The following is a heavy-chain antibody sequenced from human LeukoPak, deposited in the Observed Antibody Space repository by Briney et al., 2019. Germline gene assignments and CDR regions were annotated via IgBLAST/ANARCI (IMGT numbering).Heavy chain of an antibody. CDR2: MNPNSGNT. Sequence: ASVKVSCKASGYTFTSFDINWVRQATGQGLEWMGWMNPNSGNTGYAQNFQGRVTMTRNNSISPAYMEVSSLRSEDTAVYYCARGLAEWEQTDAFDIWGQGTMVTVSS. CDR1: GYTFTSFD. J-gene: IGHJ3*02. CDR3: ARGLAEWEQTDAFDI. D-gene: IGHD1-26*01. V-gene: IGHV1-8*01.